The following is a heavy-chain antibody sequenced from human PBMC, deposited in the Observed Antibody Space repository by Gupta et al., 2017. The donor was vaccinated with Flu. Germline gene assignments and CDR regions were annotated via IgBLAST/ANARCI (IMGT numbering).Heavy chain of an antibody. CDR2: ISSSGSTI. CDR1: GLTFSSYE. Sequence: EVQLVESGGGLVQPGGSLRLSCAASGLTFSSYEMNWVRQAPGKGLEWVSYISSSGSTIYYADSVKGRFTISRDNAKNSLYLQMNSLRAEDTAVYYCARTYYYDSSDHFDYWGQGTLVTVSS. CDR3: ARTYYYDSSDHFDY. J-gene: IGHJ4*02. V-gene: IGHV3-48*03. D-gene: IGHD3-22*01.